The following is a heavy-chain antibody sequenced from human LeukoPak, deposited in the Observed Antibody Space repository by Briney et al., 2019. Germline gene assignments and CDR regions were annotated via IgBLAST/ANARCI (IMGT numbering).Heavy chain of an antibody. CDR3: VRRGDDFWSNPYYFDY. CDR1: GYSFTSYW. Sequence: GESLKISCKGSGYSFTSYWIGWVRQMPGKGLEWMGIIYPGDSDTRYSPSFQGQVTISADKSISTAYLQWSSLKASDTAMYYCVRRGDDFWSNPYYFDYWGQGTLVTVSS. CDR2: IYPGDSDT. V-gene: IGHV5-51*01. D-gene: IGHD3-3*01. J-gene: IGHJ4*02.